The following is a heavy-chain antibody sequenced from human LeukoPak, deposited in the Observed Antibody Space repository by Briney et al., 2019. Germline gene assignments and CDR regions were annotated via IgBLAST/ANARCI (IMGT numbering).Heavy chain of an antibody. CDR3: ARDVEPDASDI. V-gene: IGHV3-48*03. J-gene: IGHJ3*02. D-gene: IGHD1-1*01. CDR1: GFTVSSYE. Sequence: PGGSLRLSCAASGFTVSSYEMNWVRQAPGKGLEWVSYISSSGSNIYYADSVKGRFTISRDNAKNSLYLQMNSLRAEDTAVYYCARDVEPDASDIWGQGTVVTVSS. CDR2: ISSSGSNI.